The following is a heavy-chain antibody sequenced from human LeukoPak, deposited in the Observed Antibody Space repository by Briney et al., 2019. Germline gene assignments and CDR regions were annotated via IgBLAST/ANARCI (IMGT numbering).Heavy chain of an antibody. CDR2: MNPNSGNT. CDR3: ARELLVRDAFDI. CDR1: GYTFTSYD. D-gene: IGHD1-26*01. J-gene: IGHJ3*02. V-gene: IGHV1-8*01. Sequence: ASVKVSCKASGYTFTSYDINWARQATGQGLEWMGWMNPNSGNTGYAQKFQGRVTMTRNTSISTAYMELSSLRSEDTAVYYCARELLVRDAFDIWGQGTMVTVSS.